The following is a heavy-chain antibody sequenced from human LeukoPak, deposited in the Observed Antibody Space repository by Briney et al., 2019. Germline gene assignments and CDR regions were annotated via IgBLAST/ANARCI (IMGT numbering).Heavy chain of an antibody. V-gene: IGHV5-51*01. CDR1: GYSFTSYW. J-gene: IGHJ4*02. CDR2: IYPGDSDT. CDR3: ARSVSDYDFDY. Sequence: ASVKVSCKASGYSFTSYWIGWVRQMPGKGLEWMGIIYPGDSDTRYSPSFQGQVTISANKSISTAYLQWSSLKASDTAMYYCARSVSDYDFDYWGQGTLVTVSS. D-gene: IGHD4-17*01.